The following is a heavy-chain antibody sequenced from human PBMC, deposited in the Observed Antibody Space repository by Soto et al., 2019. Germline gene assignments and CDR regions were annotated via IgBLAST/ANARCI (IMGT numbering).Heavy chain of an antibody. Sequence: ASVKVSCKASGYTFTDYYLHWVRQAPGQGLEWMGWINPSSGVTLFAQRFQGRVTMTRDTSTSTAYLEFSRLRSDDTAVYYCARDWAAGPVHNWFDPWGQGTLVTVSS. CDR2: INPSSGVT. J-gene: IGHJ5*02. CDR3: ARDWAAGPVHNWFDP. D-gene: IGHD6-13*01. V-gene: IGHV1-2*02. CDR1: GYTFTDYY.